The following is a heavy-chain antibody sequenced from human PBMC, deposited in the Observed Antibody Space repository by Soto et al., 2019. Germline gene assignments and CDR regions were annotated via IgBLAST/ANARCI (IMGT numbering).Heavy chain of an antibody. CDR3: AKDFCGGSRYPLYACMVV. D-gene: IGHD2-15*01. CDR2: ISGSGGST. Sequence: GGSLRLSCAASGFTFSSYSMNWVRQAPGKGLEWVSAISGSGGSTYYADSVKGRFTISRDNSKNTLYLQMNSLRAEDTAVHYCAKDFCGGSRYPLYACMVVWGQGTTVTVS. V-gene: IGHV3-23*01. J-gene: IGHJ6*02. CDR1: GFTFSSYS.